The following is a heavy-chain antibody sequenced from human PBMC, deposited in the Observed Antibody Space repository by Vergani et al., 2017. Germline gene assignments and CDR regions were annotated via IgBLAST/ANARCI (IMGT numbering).Heavy chain of an antibody. CDR3: ARAGLGYCSSTSGYTALGY. CDR1: GGSISSSNW. CDR2: IYHRGST. Sequence: QVQLQESGPGLVKPSGTLSLTCAVSGGSISSSNWWSWVRQPPGKGLEWVGEIYHRGSTNYNPSLKSRVTISVDKSQHQFPLNLSSVTAAGTAVYYCARAGLGYCSSTSGYTALGYWGQGTLVTVSS. V-gene: IGHV4-4*02. J-gene: IGHJ4*02. D-gene: IGHD2-2*02.